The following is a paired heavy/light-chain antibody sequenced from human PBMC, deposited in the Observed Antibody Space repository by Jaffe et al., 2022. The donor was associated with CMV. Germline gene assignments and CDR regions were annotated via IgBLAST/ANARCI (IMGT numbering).Heavy chain of an antibody. Sequence: EVQLVESGGGLEQPGGSLRLSCAASAFTFSNYAMSWVRQAPGKGLEWVSAIGGSGGSTYYADSVKGRFTISRDNYKSTLYLQMNSLRAEDTAVYYCARGNPWGDPFDIWGQGTLVTVSS. J-gene: IGHJ3*02. D-gene: IGHD3-16*01. CDR3: ARGNPWGDPFDI. V-gene: IGHV3-23*04. CDR1: AFTFSNYA. CDR2: IGGSGGST.
Light chain of an antibody. J-gene: IGLJ3*02. CDR2: DNN. CDR1: SSNIGAGYD. CDR3: QSYDTSLSGSV. V-gene: IGLV1-40*01. Sequence: QSVLTQPPSVSGAPGQRVTISCTGSSSNIGAGYDVHWYQHLPGTAPKLLIYDNNNRPSGVPDRFSGSKSGTSASLAITGLQAEDEAHYYCQSYDTSLSGSVFGGGTKLTVL.